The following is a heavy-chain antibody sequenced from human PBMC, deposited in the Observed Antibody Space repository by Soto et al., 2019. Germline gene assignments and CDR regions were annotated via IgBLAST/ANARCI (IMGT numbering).Heavy chain of an antibody. D-gene: IGHD3-10*01. CDR1: RYTNKCSA. CDR3: ARARDPYFEHEGSFDY. J-gene: IGHJ4*02. CDR2: ISAYNGNT. Sequence: GASVELSWKASRYTNKCSARRWPRHSQGQGLEWMGWISAYNGNTNYAQKLQGRVTMTTDTSTSTAYMELRSLRSDDTAVYYCARARDPYFEHEGSFDYWGQGTLVTVSS. V-gene: IGHV1-18*01.